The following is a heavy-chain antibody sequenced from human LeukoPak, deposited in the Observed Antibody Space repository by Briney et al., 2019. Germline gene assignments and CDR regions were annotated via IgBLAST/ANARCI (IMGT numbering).Heavy chain of an antibody. V-gene: IGHV4-59*01. CDR1: GGSISSYY. J-gene: IGHJ5*02. CDR2: IYYSGST. D-gene: IGHD3-3*01. CDR3: ARISGLEWLPYNWFDP. Sequence: SETLSLTCTVSGGSISSYYWSWIRQPPGKGLEWIGYIYYSGSTNYNPSLKSRVTISVDTSKNQFSLKLSSVTAADTAVYYCARISGLEWLPYNWFDPWGQGTLVTVSS.